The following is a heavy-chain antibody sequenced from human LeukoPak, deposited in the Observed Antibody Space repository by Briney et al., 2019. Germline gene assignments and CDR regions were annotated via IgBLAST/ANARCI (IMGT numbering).Heavy chain of an antibody. CDR2: ISSSSSTI. CDR1: GFTFSSYS. CDR3: ARTPGTAHDDI. V-gene: IGHV3-48*01. Sequence: GGPLRLSCAASGFTFSSYSMTWVRQAPGKGLEWVSYISSSSSTIYYADSVKGRFTISRDNAKNSLYLQMNSLRAEDTAVYYCARTPGTAHDDIWGQGTMVTVSS. J-gene: IGHJ3*02.